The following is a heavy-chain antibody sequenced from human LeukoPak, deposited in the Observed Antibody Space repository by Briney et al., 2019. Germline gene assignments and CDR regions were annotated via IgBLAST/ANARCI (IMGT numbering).Heavy chain of an antibody. J-gene: IGHJ4*02. CDR2: INPNSGGT. V-gene: IGHV1-2*02. CDR3: ARELRRFGSRRDGYNYLDY. D-gene: IGHD5-24*01. CDR1: GYTFTGYY. Sequence: SVKVSCKASGYTFTGYYMHWVRQAPGQGLEWMGWINPNSGGTNYAQKFQGRVTMTRDTSISTAYMELSRLRSDDTAVYYCARELRRFGSRRDGYNYLDYWGRGTLVTVSS.